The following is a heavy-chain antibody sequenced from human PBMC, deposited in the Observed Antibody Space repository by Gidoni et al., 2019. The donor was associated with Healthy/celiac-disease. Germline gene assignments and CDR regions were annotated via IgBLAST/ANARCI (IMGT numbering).Heavy chain of an antibody. CDR2: IYTSGST. D-gene: IGHD4-4*01. CDR3: ARTFHYRTYYFDY. Sequence: QVQLQESGPGLVNPSQPLSLLCPFPVASIARGIYYWSWIRQPAGKGLEWIGRIYTSGSTNYNPSLKSRVTISVDTSKNQFSLKLSSVTAADTAVYYCARTFHYRTYYFDYWGQGTLVTVSS. J-gene: IGHJ4*02. CDR1: VASIARGIYY. V-gene: IGHV4-61*02.